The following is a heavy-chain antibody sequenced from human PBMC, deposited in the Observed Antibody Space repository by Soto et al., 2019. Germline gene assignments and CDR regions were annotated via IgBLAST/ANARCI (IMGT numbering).Heavy chain of an antibody. CDR3: ARAGEGYLREGIDV. CDR1: GFTISSYA. V-gene: IGHV3-30-3*01. CDR2: ISYDGGNK. J-gene: IGHJ6*02. Sequence: AESLSLACAASGFTISSYAFHWARQAPGKGLEWLAGISYDGGNKYYAPSVKGRFTISGDKSKNKLYLQMSGLRAEDTAVYYCARAGEGYLREGIDVWGQGAMVTVSS. D-gene: IGHD3-16*01.